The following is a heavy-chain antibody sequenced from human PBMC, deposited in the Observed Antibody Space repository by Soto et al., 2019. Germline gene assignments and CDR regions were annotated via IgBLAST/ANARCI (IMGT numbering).Heavy chain of an antibody. CDR1: GFTFSSYA. V-gene: IGHV3-23*01. CDR3: AKKPYDILTGSLLY. J-gene: IGHJ4*02. Sequence: GGSLRLSCAASGFTFSSYAMSWVRQAPGKGLEWVSAISGSGGSTYYADSVKGRFTISRDNSKNTLYLQMNSLRAEDTAVYYCAKKPYDILTGSLLYWGQGTLVTVSS. D-gene: IGHD3-9*01. CDR2: ISGSGGST.